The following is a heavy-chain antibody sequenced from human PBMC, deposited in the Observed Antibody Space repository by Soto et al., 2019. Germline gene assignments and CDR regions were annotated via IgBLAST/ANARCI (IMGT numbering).Heavy chain of an antibody. CDR1: GFSLSTSGVG. CDR2: IYWDDDK. V-gene: IGHV2-5*02. D-gene: IGHD3-10*01. CDR3: AHSMADYYGSGSQVDC. Sequence: QITLKESGPTLVKPTQTLTLTCTFSGFSLSTSGVGVGWIRQPPGKALEWHALIYWDDDKRYSPSLKSRLTVNEDTSKNQVVFTMHNMVPVDTATDYCAHSMADYYGSGSQVDCWGQGTLVTVSS. J-gene: IGHJ4*02.